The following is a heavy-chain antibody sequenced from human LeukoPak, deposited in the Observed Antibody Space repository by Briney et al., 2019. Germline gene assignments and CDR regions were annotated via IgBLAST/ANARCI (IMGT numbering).Heavy chain of an antibody. CDR2: INHSGST. CDR1: GGSFSGYF. D-gene: IGHD5-18*01. Sequence: PSETLSLTCAVDGGSFSGYFWSWIRQVPGKGLEWIGEINHSGSTNYNPSLKSRVTISVDTSKNQFSLKLSSVTAADTAVYYCARGGDSCGYGGKGEAFDIWGQGPMVTVSS. J-gene: IGHJ3*02. CDR3: ARGGDSCGYGGKGEAFDI. V-gene: IGHV4-34*01.